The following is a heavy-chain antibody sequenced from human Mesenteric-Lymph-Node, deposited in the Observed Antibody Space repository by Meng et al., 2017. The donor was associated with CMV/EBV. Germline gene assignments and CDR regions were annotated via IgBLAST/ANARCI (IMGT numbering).Heavy chain of an antibody. Sequence: SETLSLTCTVSGGSINYYYWNWIRQPPGKGLEWIGYMYYSGSTSYNPSLKSRLTISVDTSKNQFSLKLSSVTSAGTAMYYCARATVWSGNYLYFDSWGQGTLVTVSS. CDR3: ARATVWSGNYLYFDS. CDR1: GGSINYYY. V-gene: IGHV4-59*01. D-gene: IGHD3-3*01. J-gene: IGHJ4*02. CDR2: MYYSGST.